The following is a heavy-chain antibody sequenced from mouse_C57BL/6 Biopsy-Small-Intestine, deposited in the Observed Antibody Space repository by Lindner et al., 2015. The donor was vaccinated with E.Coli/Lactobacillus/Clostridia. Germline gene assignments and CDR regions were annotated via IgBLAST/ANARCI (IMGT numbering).Heavy chain of an antibody. CDR2: IFPGDGDT. CDR1: GYAFSNSW. CDR3: AEYDYDAGVFDY. J-gene: IGHJ2*01. V-gene: IGHV1-82*01. D-gene: IGHD2-4*01. Sequence: VQLQESGPELVKPGASVKISCKASGYAFSNSWMNWVKQRPGMGLEWIGRIFPGDGDTNYNGKFKGKATLTADKSSSTAYMQLSSLTSEDSAVYLCAEYDYDAGVFDYWGQGTTLTVSS.